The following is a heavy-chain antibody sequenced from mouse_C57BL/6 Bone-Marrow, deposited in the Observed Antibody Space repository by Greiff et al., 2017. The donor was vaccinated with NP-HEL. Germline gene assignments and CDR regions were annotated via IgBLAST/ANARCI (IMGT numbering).Heavy chain of an antibody. D-gene: IGHD2-4*01. CDR3: ANDYDGYYFDY. CDR1: GYTFTSYW. V-gene: IGHV1-64*01. Sequence: QVQLQQSGAELVKPGASVKLSCKASGYTFTSYWMHWVKQRPGQGLEWIGMIHPNSGSTNYNEKFKSKATLTVDKSSSTAYMQLSSLTSEDSAVYYCANDYDGYYFDYWGQGTTLTVSS. J-gene: IGHJ2*01. CDR2: IHPNSGST.